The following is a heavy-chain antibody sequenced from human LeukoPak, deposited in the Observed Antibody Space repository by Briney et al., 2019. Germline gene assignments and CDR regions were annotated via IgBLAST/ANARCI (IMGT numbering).Heavy chain of an antibody. CDR2: ISSSSSTM. V-gene: IGHV3-48*01. Sequence: PGGSLRLSCAASGFTFSSYSMNWVRQAPGKGLECVSYISSSSSTMYYADSVKGRFTISRDDAKNSLYLQMNSLRAEDTAVYYCARDRTGSWSFDAFDIWGQGTMVTVSS. D-gene: IGHD6-13*01. J-gene: IGHJ3*02. CDR1: GFTFSSYS. CDR3: ARDRTGSWSFDAFDI.